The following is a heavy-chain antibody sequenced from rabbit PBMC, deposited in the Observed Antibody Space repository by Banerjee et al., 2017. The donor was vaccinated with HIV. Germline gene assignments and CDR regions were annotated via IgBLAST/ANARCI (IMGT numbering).Heavy chain of an antibody. V-gene: IGHV1S40*01. Sequence: QSLEESGGDLVKPGGSLTLTCTASGFDFSGSYWICWVRQAPGKGLEWIACINADTPDNRYYATCAKGRFTISKTASTTVTLQMTSLTAADTATYFCARDLAGDIGWKFGWWGPGNHVTVS. D-gene: IGHD2-1*01. CDR3: ARDLAGDIGWKFGW. J-gene: IGHJ4*01. CDR2: INADTPDNR. CDR1: GFDFSGSYW.